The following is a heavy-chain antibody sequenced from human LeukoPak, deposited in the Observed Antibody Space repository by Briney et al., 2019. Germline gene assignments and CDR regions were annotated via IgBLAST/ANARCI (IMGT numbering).Heavy chain of an antibody. Sequence: GESLKISCTSSGYSLAPYWIGWVRQMPGKGLEWMGLLYPGDSDTRYSPSFQGQVTISADKSISTAYLQWSSLKASDTAMYYCARQDYYDSSYYYLVWGQGTLVTVSS. D-gene: IGHD3-22*01. CDR3: ARQDYYDSSYYYLV. J-gene: IGHJ4*02. CDR1: GYSLAPYW. V-gene: IGHV5-51*01. CDR2: LYPGDSDT.